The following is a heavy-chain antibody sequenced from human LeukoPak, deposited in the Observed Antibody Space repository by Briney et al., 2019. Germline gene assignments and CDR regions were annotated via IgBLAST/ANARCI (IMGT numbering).Heavy chain of an antibody. CDR1: GGTFGSYS. J-gene: IGHJ4*02. CDR2: INPNSGGT. Sequence: ASVKVSCKSSGGTFGSYSISWVRQAPGQGLEWMGWINPNSGGTNYAQKFQGRVTMTRDTSISTAYMELSRLRSDDTAVYYCARVEGGELTGYWGQGTLVTVSS. V-gene: IGHV1-2*02. CDR3: ARVEGGELTGY. D-gene: IGHD3-10*01.